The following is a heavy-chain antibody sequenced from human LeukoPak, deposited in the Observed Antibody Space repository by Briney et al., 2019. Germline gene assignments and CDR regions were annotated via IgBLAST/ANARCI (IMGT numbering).Heavy chain of an antibody. CDR3: ARGDYYDSSGYYSI. J-gene: IGHJ4*02. CDR2: IIPILGIA. Sequence: GASVKVSCKASGGTFSSYAISWVRQAPGQGLEWMGRIIPILGIANYAQKFQGRVTITADKSTSTAYMELSSLRSEDMAVYYCARGDYYDSSGYYSIWGQGTLVTVSS. D-gene: IGHD3-22*01. V-gene: IGHV1-69*04. CDR1: GGTFSSYA.